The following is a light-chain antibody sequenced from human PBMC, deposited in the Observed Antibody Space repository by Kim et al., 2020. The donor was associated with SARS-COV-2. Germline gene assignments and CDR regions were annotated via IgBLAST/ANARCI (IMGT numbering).Light chain of an antibody. V-gene: IGLV3-19*01. Sequence: SSELTQDPAVSVALGQTVRITCQGDSLRSYYASWYQQKPGQAPVLVIYGKNNRPSGIPDRFSGSSSGNTASLTITGAQAEGEADYYCNSRDSSGNLLVFG. CDR2: GKN. J-gene: IGLJ3*02. CDR3: NSRDSSGNLLV. CDR1: SLRSYY.